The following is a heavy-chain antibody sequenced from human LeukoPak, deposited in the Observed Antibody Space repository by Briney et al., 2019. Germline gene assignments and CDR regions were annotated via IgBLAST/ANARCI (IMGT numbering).Heavy chain of an antibody. V-gene: IGHV1-58*01. CDR1: GFTFTSSA. CDR3: AAVPIVGAHYDY. J-gene: IGHJ4*02. D-gene: IGHD1-26*01. CDR2: IVVGSGNT. Sequence: SVKVSCKASGFTFTSSAVQWVRQARGQRLEWIGWIVVGSGNTNYAQKFQERVTITRDMSTSTAYMELSSLRSEDTAVYYCAAVPIVGAHYDYWGQGTLVTVSS.